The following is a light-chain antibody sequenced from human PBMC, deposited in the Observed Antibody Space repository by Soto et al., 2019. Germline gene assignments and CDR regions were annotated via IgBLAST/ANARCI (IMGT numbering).Light chain of an antibody. Sequence: DVQMTQSPSTLSASVGDRVTITCRASQNIDNWLAWYQQKPRKAPKLLIYKASSLESGVPSRFSGSGSGTEFTLTISILEPDDFATYYCQQYNSYSVPSFGQGTKVEIK. CDR1: QNIDNW. J-gene: IGKJ1*01. CDR3: QQYNSYSVPS. V-gene: IGKV1-5*03. CDR2: KAS.